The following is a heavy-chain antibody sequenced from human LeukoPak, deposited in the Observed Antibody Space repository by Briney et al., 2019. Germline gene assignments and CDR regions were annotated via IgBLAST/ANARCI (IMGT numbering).Heavy chain of an antibody. J-gene: IGHJ5*02. V-gene: IGHV1-69*13. CDR1: GGTFSSYA. Sequence: SVKVSCKASGGTFSSYAISWVQQAPGQGLEWMGGIIPIFGTANYAQKFQGRVTITADESTSTAYMELSSLRSEDTAVYYCVRDGIAAAGTYNWFDPWGQGTLVTVSS. D-gene: IGHD6-13*01. CDR3: VRDGIAAAGTYNWFDP. CDR2: IIPIFGTA.